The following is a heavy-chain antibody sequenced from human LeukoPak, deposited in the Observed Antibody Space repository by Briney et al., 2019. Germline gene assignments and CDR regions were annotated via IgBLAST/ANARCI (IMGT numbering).Heavy chain of an antibody. V-gene: IGHV3-49*03. D-gene: IGHD6-6*01. CDR3: TRDPTSIAARKGWFDP. Sequence: DPGGSLRLSCTASGFTFGDYAMSWFRQAPGKGLEWVGFIRSKAYGGTTEYAASVKGRFTISRDDSKSIAYLQMNSLKTEDTAVYYCTRDPTSIAARKGWFDPWGQGTLVTVSS. CDR2: IRSKAYGGTT. CDR1: GFTFGDYA. J-gene: IGHJ5*02.